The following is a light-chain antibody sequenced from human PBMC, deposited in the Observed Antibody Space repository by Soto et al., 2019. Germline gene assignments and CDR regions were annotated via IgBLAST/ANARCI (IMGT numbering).Light chain of an antibody. CDR1: QSVNNH. J-gene: IGKJ1*01. CDR2: STS. Sequence: EVVMTQSPATLSVSPGEGATLSCRASQSVNNHLAWFQQKPGQAPRLLIYSTSTRATGLPARFSGSGFGTEFTLTISSLQSGDFAVYYCQQYNDWPLTFGQGTKVEI. CDR3: QQYNDWPLT. V-gene: IGKV3-15*01.